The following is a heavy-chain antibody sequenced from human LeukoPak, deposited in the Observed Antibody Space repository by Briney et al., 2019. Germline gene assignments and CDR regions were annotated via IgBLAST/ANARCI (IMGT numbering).Heavy chain of an antibody. CDR1: TGSISSSSYY. V-gene: IGHV4-39*01. D-gene: IGHD5-18*01. CDR3: ARLSGYSQLGGFDRPDYSYYYMDV. J-gene: IGHJ6*03. CDR2: IYYRGST. Sequence: PSETLSLNCTVSTGSISSSSYYWGWIRQPPGKGLEWIGSIYYRGSTYYNPSRKSRVTISVDTSNNQFSLKLSSVTAADTAVYYCARLSGYSQLGGFDRPDYSYYYMDVWGKGTTVTVSS.